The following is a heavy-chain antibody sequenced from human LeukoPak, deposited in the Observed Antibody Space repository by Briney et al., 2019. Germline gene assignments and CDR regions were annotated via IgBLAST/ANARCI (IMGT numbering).Heavy chain of an antibody. CDR1: GFTFRSHG. CDR2: ISPNGVIT. V-gene: IGHV3-23*01. CDR3: AKGGLVHRFDP. Sequence: GGSLRLSCVASGFTFRSHGMNWVRQAPGKGLEWVSGISPNGVITYYADSVKGRFTISRDNSKGTVYLQMNSLRPEDTAVYYCAKGGLVHRFDPWGQGTLVTVSS. J-gene: IGHJ5*02.